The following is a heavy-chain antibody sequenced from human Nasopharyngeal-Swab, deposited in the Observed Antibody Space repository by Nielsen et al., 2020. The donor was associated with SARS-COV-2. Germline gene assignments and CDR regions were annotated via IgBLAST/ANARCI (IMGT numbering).Heavy chain of an antibody. J-gene: IGHJ4*02. CDR2: ISYDGSNK. CDR3: ARQDSSAYYYVFNY. V-gene: IGHV3-30-3*01. D-gene: IGHD3-22*01. CDR1: GFTFSSYA. Sequence: GGSLRLSCAASGFTFSSYAMHWVRQAPGKGLEWVAVISYDGSNKYYADSVEGRFTISRDNSKNTLYLQLNSLRAEDTAVYYCARQDSSAYYYVFNYWGQGTLVTVSS.